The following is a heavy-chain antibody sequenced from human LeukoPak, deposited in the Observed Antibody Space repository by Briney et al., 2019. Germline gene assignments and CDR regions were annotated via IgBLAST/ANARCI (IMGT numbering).Heavy chain of an antibody. Sequence: PSETLSLTCTVSGGSISSYYWSWIRQPPGKGLEWIGYIYYSGSTNYNPSLKSRVTISVDTSKNQFSLKLSSVTAADTAVYYCAREKYSSSWYRDNWFDPWGQGTLVTVSS. CDR1: GGSISSYY. J-gene: IGHJ5*02. CDR2: IYYSGST. D-gene: IGHD6-13*01. V-gene: IGHV4-59*01. CDR3: AREKYSSSWYRDNWFDP.